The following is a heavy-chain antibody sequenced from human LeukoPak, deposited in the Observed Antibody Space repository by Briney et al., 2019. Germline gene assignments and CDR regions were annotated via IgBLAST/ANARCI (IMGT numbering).Heavy chain of an antibody. CDR1: GGSISSGDYY. J-gene: IGHJ6*02. D-gene: IGHD2-15*01. Sequence: SSETLSLTCTVSGGSISSGDYYWSWIRQPPGKGLEWIGYIYYSGSTYYNPSLKSRVTISVDTSKNQFSLKLSSVTAADTAVYYCARGPRGVVVAATILGMDVWGQGTTVTVSS. CDR3: ARGPRGVVVAATILGMDV. V-gene: IGHV4-30-4*01. CDR2: IYYSGST.